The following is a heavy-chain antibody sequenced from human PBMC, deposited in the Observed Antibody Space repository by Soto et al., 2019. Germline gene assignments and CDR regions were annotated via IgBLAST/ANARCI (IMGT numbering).Heavy chain of an antibody. V-gene: IGHV3-21*01. Sequence: GGSLRLPCAASGFTFSSYSMNWVRQAPRKRLEWVSSISSSSSYIYYADSVKGRFTISRDNAKNSLYLQVNSLRAEDTAVYYCARDLGGTMVRGSWVCFDFWGQGTLVTVSS. CDR3: ARDLGGTMVRGSWVCFDF. CDR1: GFTFSSYS. CDR2: ISSSSSYI. D-gene: IGHD3-10*01. J-gene: IGHJ4*02.